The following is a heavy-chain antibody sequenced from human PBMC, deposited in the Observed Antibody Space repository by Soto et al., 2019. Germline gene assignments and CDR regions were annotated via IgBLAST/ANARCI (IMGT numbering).Heavy chain of an antibody. D-gene: IGHD6-13*01. CDR1: GYTFTSYA. J-gene: IGHJ4*02. CDR3: ARDSQYSTSWQRFDS. V-gene: IGHV1-3*01. Sequence: ASVKVSCKASGYTFTSYAMHWVRQAPGQRLEWMGWINAGNGNTKYSQKFQGRVTITRDTSASTAYMELRSLKSDDSAIYYCARDSQYSTSWQRFDSWGQGTLVTVSS. CDR2: INAGNGNT.